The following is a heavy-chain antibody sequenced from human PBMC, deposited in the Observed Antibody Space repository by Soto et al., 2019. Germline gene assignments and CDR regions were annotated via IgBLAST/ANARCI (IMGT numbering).Heavy chain of an antibody. D-gene: IGHD3-10*02. J-gene: IGHJ5*02. Sequence: SETLSLTCTVSGGSISSGGYYWSWIRQHPGKGLEWIGYIYYSGSTYYNPSLKSRVTMSVDTSKNQLSLNLTSVSAADTAVYYCARHVRGAVTMNWFDLWGQGTLVTVSS. CDR3: ARHVRGAVTMNWFDL. CDR1: GGSISSGGYY. V-gene: IGHV4-39*01. CDR2: IYYSGST.